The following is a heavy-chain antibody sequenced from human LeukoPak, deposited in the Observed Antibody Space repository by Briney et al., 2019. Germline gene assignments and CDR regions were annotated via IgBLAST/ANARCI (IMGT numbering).Heavy chain of an antibody. V-gene: IGHV4-31*11. CDR2: IYYSGST. Sequence: SETLSLTCAVYGGSFSGYYRSWIRQHPGKGLEWIGSIYYSGSTNYNPSLQGRVTISLDTSRNQFSLKLSSVTAADTAVYYCASGDNDPLFDYWGQGTLVTVSS. J-gene: IGHJ4*02. D-gene: IGHD1-1*01. CDR1: GGSFSGYY. CDR3: ASGDNDPLFDY.